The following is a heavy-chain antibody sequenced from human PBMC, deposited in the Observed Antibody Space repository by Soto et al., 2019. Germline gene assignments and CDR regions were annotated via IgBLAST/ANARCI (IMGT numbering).Heavy chain of an antibody. V-gene: IGHV1-3*01. CDR1: GYTFTSYA. D-gene: IGHD1-1*01. J-gene: IGHJ4*02. CDR3: ARVEVEIYYFDY. CDR2: INACNGNT. Sequence: ASVKVSCKASGYTFTSYAMLWVRQAPGQRLEWMGWINACNGNTKYSQKFQGRVTMTTDTPTSTAYMELRSLRSDDTAVYYCARVEVEIYYFDYWGQGTLVTVSS.